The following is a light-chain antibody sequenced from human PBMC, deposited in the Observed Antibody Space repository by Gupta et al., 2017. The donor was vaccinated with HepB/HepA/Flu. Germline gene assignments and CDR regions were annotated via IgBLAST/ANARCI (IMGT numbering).Light chain of an antibody. V-gene: IGLV1-44*01. CDR2: NKN. CDR1: SSNIGTNT. J-gene: IGLJ1*01. Sequence: QSVLTPPPSTSGTPGQRVTISCSGSSSNIGTNTVNWYHQLPGTAPKLLIYNKNQRPSGVPDRFSGSKSGTSASLAISGLQSEDEADYYCAAWDDSRNGYVFGTGTKVTVL. CDR3: AAWDDSRNGYV.